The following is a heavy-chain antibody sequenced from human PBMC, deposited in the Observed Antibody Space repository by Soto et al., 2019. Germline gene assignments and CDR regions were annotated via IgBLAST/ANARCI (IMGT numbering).Heavy chain of an antibody. CDR3: ARDPGNYGDPGHLDY. CDR1: GGSFSGYY. D-gene: IGHD4-17*01. V-gene: IGHV4-31*11. Sequence: SETLSLTCAAYGGSFSGYYWSWIRQHPGKGLEWIGYIYNSGSTYYNPSLKSRVTMSIDTSKNHFSLNLTSVTAADTAVYYCARDPGNYGDPGHLDYWGQGALVTVSS. CDR2: IYNSGST. J-gene: IGHJ4*02.